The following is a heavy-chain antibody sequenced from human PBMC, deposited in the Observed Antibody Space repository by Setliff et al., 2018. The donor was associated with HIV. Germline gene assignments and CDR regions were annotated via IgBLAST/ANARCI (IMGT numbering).Heavy chain of an antibody. CDR2: INPNSGGT. CDR3: ARGTDFWSGSSNFDY. J-gene: IGHJ4*02. D-gene: IGHD3-3*01. Sequence: ASVKVSCKAYGYTFTAYYMHWVRQAPGQGLEWMGWINPNSGGTNYAQKSRGRVTMTRDTSINTAHMYLSSLRSDDTAIYFCARGTDFWSGSSNFDYWDQGTQVTVSS. CDR1: GYTFTAYY. V-gene: IGHV1-2*02.